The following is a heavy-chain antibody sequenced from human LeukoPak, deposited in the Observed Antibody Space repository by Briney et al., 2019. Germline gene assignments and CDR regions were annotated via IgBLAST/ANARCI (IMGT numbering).Heavy chain of an antibody. D-gene: IGHD3-3*01. Sequence: GASVNVSCKASGGTFSSYAISWVRQAPGQGLEWMGGIIPIFGTANYAQKFQGRVTITADESTSTAYMELSSLRSEDTAVYYCARDPDSTRAEADYWGQGTLVTVSS. J-gene: IGHJ4*02. V-gene: IGHV1-69*13. CDR2: IIPIFGTA. CDR3: ARDPDSTRAEADY. CDR1: GGTFSSYA.